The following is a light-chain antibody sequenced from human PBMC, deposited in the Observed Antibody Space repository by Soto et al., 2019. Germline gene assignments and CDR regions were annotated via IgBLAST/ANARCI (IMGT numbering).Light chain of an antibody. V-gene: IGKV3-20*01. CDR1: QSVSNNY. Sequence: EIVLTQSPVALSLSPGDRATLSCRASQSVSNNYLAWYQQKPGQAPRLLIYGASNRATGIPDRFSGSGSGIDFTLTISRLEPEDLAVYYCQQYGSSGTFGQGTKVDIK. CDR3: QQYGSSGT. CDR2: GAS. J-gene: IGKJ1*01.